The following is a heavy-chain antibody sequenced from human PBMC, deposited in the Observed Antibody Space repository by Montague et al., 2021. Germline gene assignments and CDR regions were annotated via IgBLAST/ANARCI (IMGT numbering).Heavy chain of an antibody. CDR1: GFSFSNYC. CDR2: ITLDGSST. Sequence: SLRLSCAASGFSFSNYCMHWVRQAPGKGLLWVSRITLDGSSTTFADSVKGRFTTSRDNSKATLYLQMNSLRVEDTAVYYCARYLAAAATGAFDIWGQGTMVTVSS. D-gene: IGHD6-13*01. CDR3: ARYLAAAATGAFDI. V-gene: IGHV3-74*01. J-gene: IGHJ3*02.